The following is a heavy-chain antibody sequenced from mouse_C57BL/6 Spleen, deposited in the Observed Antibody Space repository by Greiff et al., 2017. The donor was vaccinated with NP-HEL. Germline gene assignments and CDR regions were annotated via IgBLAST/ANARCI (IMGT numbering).Heavy chain of an antibody. D-gene: IGHD1-1*01. Sequence: VQLQQSGPVLVKPGASVKMSCKASGYTFTDYYMNWVKQSHGKSLEWIGVINPYNGGTSYNQKFKGKATLTVDKSSSTAYMELNSLTSEDSAVYYCARRTVSYAMDYWGQGTSVTVSS. CDR3: ARRTVSYAMDY. CDR1: GYTFTDYY. V-gene: IGHV1-19*01. J-gene: IGHJ4*01. CDR2: INPYNGGT.